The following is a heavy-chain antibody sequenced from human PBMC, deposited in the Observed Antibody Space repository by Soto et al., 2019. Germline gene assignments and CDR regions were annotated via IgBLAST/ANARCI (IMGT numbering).Heavy chain of an antibody. V-gene: IGHV4-28*01. D-gene: IGHD6-19*01. J-gene: IGHJ4*02. Sequence: ETLSLTCAVSGYSISSSNWWGWIRQPPGKGLEWIGYIYYSWSTYYNPSLKSRVTMSVDTSKNQFSLKLSSVTAVDTAVYYCARTGAVAGRLFDYWGQGTLVTVSS. CDR3: ARTGAVAGRLFDY. CDR1: GYSISSSNW. CDR2: IYYSWST.